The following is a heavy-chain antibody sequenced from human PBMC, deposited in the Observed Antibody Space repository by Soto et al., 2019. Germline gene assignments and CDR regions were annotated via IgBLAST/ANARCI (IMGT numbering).Heavy chain of an antibody. CDR2: IYPGDSDT. CDR1: GYSFTSYW. CDR3: ARHRSAIGQLPKRYYYYGMDV. V-gene: IGHV5-51*01. Sequence: GESLKISCKGSGYSFTSYWIGWVRQMPGKGLEWMGIIYPGDSDTRYSPSSQGQVTISADKSISTAYLQWSSLKASDTAMYYCARHRSAIGQLPKRYYYYGMDVWGQGTTVTVSS. D-gene: IGHD2-2*01. J-gene: IGHJ6*02.